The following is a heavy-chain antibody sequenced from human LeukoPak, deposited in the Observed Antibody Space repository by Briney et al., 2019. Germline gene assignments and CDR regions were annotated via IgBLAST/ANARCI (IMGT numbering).Heavy chain of an antibody. V-gene: IGHV3-64*04. J-gene: IGHJ4*02. CDR3: AKRAALVVITPPDY. Sequence: TGGSLRLSCSASGFTFSTYAMHWVRQAPGKGLEYVSAISSNGGSTYYADSVKGRFTISRDNSKNTLYLQMNSLRAEDTAVYYCAKRAALVVITPPDYWGQGTLVTVSS. CDR1: GFTFSTYA. CDR2: ISSNGGST. D-gene: IGHD3-22*01.